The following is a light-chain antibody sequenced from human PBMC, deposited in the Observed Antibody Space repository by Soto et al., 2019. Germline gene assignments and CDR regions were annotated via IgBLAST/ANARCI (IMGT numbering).Light chain of an antibody. CDR1: SSNIGSNS. CDR3: SSYAGSSTFYV. V-gene: IGLV1-47*01. Sequence: QSVLTQPPSASGTPGQRVTISCSGSSSNIGSNSVYWYQNLPGTAPKVLIYRNNQRPSGVPDRFSGSKSGTSASLAISGLRSEDEADYYCSSYAGSSTFYVFGTGTKVTVL. J-gene: IGLJ1*01. CDR2: RNN.